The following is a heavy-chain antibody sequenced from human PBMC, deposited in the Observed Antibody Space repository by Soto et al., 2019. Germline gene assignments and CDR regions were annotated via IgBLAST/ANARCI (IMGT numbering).Heavy chain of an antibody. CDR3: ARDFSGYGRGDY. Sequence: GGSLRLSCAASGFTVSSNYMSWVRQAPGKGLEWVSVIYSGGSTYYADSVKGRFTISRDNSKNTLYLQMNSLRAEDTAVYYCARDFSGYGRGDYWGQGTLVTVSS. D-gene: IGHD5-12*01. V-gene: IGHV3-66*01. J-gene: IGHJ4*02. CDR1: GFTVSSNY. CDR2: IYSGGST.